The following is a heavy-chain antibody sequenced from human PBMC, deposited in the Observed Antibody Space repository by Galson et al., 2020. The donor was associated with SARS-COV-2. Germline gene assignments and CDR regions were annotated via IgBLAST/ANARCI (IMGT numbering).Heavy chain of an antibody. V-gene: IGHV2-5*02. CDR3: ARTGRVPHYYDSSGYYFDY. D-gene: IGHD3-22*01. CDR1: GFSLSTSGVG. CDR2: IYWDDDK. Sequence: KMSGPTLVKPTQTLTLTCTFSGFSLSTSGVGVGWIRQPPGKALEWLALIYWDDDKRYSPSLKSRLTITKDTSKNQVVLTMTNMDPVDTATYYCARTGRVPHYYDSSGYYFDYWGQGTLVTVSS. J-gene: IGHJ4*02.